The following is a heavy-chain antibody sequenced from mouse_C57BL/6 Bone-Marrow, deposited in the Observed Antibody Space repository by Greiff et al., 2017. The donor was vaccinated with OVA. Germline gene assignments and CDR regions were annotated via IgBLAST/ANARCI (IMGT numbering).Heavy chain of an antibody. V-gene: IGHV1-26*01. D-gene: IGHD6-1*01. CDR2: INPNNGGT. Sequence: VQLQQSGPELVKPGASVKISCKASGYTFTDYYMNWVKQSHGKSLEWIGDINPNNGGTSYNQKFKGKATLTVDKSSSTAYMELRSLTSEDSAVYYCARTPREFADWGQGTLVTVSA. J-gene: IGHJ3*01. CDR3: ARTPREFAD. CDR1: GYTFTDYY.